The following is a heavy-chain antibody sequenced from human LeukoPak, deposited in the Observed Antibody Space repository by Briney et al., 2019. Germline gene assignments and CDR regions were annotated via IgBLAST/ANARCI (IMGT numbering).Heavy chain of an antibody. J-gene: IGHJ5*02. CDR3: ARITPVAAADNWFDP. Sequence: ASVKVSCKASGYTFTGYYMHWVRQAPGQGLEWMGWINPNSGGTNYAQKFQGRVTMTRDTSISTAYMELSRLRSDDTAVYYCARITPVAAADNWFDPWGQGTLVTVSS. D-gene: IGHD6-13*01. CDR1: GYTFTGYY. V-gene: IGHV1-2*02. CDR2: INPNSGGT.